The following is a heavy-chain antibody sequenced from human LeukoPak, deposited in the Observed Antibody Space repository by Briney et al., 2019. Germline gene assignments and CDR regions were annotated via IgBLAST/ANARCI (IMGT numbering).Heavy chain of an antibody. V-gene: IGHV3-7*03. CDR2: IKEDGTET. D-gene: IGHD2-21*02. CDR1: GFMFSSNW. CDR3: VREDTPATANY. J-gene: IGHJ4*02. Sequence: GGSLRLSCAASGFMFSSNWMSWVRLAPGKGLEWVANIKEDGTETYYVDSVKGRFTISRDNAKNSLYLQMNSLRVEDTAVYYCVREDTPATANYWGQGTLVTISS.